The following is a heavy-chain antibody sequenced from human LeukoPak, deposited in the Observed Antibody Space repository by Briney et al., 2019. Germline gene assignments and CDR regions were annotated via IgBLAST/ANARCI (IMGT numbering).Heavy chain of an antibody. J-gene: IGHJ4*02. V-gene: IGHV3-30*18. CDR3: AKDLRQWLAPGGFDY. D-gene: IGHD6-19*01. Sequence: PGRSLRLSCAASGFTFSSYGMHWVRQAPGKGLEWVAVISYDGSNKYYTDSVKGRFTISRDNSKNTLFLQMNSLRAEDTAVYYCAKDLRQWLAPGGFDYWGQGTLVTVSS. CDR2: ISYDGSNK. CDR1: GFTFSSYG.